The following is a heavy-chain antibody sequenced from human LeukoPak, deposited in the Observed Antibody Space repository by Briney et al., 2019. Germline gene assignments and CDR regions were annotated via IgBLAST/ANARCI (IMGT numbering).Heavy chain of an antibody. Sequence: GGSLRLSCEVSGFTFTDYWMNWVRPAPGKGLEWVASIRQDGGEKSYVDSVQGRFTISRDNTKSSLYLQINSLRAEDTAVYYCARDGTAAGLYFDLWGQGTLVTVSS. CDR3: ARDGTAAGLYFDL. J-gene: IGHJ4*01. D-gene: IGHD6-13*01. CDR1: GFTFTDYW. V-gene: IGHV3-7*01. CDR2: IRQDGGEK.